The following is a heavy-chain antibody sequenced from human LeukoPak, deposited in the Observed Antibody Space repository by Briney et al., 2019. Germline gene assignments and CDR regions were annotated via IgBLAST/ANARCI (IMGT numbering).Heavy chain of an antibody. CDR1: GFTFSGSA. Sequence: GGSLKLSCAAPGFTFSGSAMHWVRQASGKGLEWVGRIRSKANSYATAYAASVKGRFTISRDDSKNTAYLQMNSLKTEDTAVYYCTGSSTSQGYWGQGTLVTVSS. J-gene: IGHJ4*02. CDR2: IRSKANSYAT. V-gene: IGHV3-73*01. CDR3: TGSSTSQGY. D-gene: IGHD2-2*01.